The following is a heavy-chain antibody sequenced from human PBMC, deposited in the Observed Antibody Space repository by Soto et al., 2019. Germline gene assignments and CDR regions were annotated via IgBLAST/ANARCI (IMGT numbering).Heavy chain of an antibody. CDR3: DSSGYYHYDY. V-gene: IGHV3-74*01. Sequence: PGGSLRLSCAASGFTFSSYWMHWVRQAPGKGLVWVSRINSDGSSISYADSVKGRFTISRDNAKNTLYLQMNSLRVEDTAVYYYDSSGYYHYDYWGQGTLVTVSS. D-gene: IGHD3-22*01. J-gene: IGHJ4*02. CDR2: INSDGSSI. CDR1: GFTFSSYW.